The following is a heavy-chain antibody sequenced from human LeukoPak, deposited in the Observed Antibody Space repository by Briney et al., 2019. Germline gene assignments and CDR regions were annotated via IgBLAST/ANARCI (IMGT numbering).Heavy chain of an antibody. CDR3: ARAVPSTYYYDSSGYPDY. J-gene: IGHJ4*02. D-gene: IGHD3-22*01. CDR1: GFTFSSYA. CDR2: ISYDGSNK. V-gene: IGHV3-30*04. Sequence: PGGSLRLSCAASGFTFSSYAMHWVRQAPGKGLEWVAVISYDGSNKYYADSVKGRFTISRDNSKNTLYLQMNSLRAEDTAVYYCARAVPSTYYYDSSGYPDYWGQGTLVTVSS.